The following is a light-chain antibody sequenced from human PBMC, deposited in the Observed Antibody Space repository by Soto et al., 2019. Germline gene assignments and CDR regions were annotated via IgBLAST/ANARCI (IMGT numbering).Light chain of an antibody. CDR2: EGS. CDR1: SSDVGSYNL. J-gene: IGLJ2*01. Sequence: QSALTQAASVSGSPGQSITIACTGTSSDVGSYNLVSWYQQHPGKAPKLMIYEGSKRPSGVSNRFSGSKSGNTASLTISGLRAEDEADYYCCSYAGIHVVFGGGTQLTVL. V-gene: IGLV2-23*01. CDR3: CSYAGIHVV.